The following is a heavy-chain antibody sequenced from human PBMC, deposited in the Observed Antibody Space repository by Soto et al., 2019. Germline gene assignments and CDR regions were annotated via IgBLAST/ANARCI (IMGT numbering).Heavy chain of an antibody. J-gene: IGHJ6*02. CDR3: AAEPYYYDSSGYYYGMDV. Sequence: SVKVSCKASGFTFTSSAMQWVRQARGQRLEWIGWIVVGSGNTNYAQKFQERVTITRDMSTSTAYMELSSLRSEDTAVYYCAAEPYYYDSSGYYYGMDVWGQGTTVTVSS. CDR2: IVVGSGNT. V-gene: IGHV1-58*02. D-gene: IGHD3-22*01. CDR1: GFTFTSSA.